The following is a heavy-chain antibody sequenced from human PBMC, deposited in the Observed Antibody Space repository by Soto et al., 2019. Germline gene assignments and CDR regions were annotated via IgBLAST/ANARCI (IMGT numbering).Heavy chain of an antibody. CDR1: GFTFSSYG. Sequence: GGSLRLSCAASGFTFSSYGMHWVRQAPGKGLEWVAVISYDGSNKYYADSVKGRFTISRDNSKNTLYLQMNSLRAEDTAVYYCAKDRAIYYHYYLLDVWGKGTTVTVSS. V-gene: IGHV3-30*18. J-gene: IGHJ6*03. CDR3: AKDRAIYYHYYLLDV. CDR2: ISYDGSNK.